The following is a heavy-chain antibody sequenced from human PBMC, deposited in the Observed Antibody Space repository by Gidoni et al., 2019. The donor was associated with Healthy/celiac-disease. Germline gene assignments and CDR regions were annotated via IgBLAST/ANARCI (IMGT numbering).Heavy chain of an antibody. J-gene: IGHJ5*02. CDR3: ATSKRGLPVRFDP. CDR2: INHSGST. CDR1: GGSFSGYY. Sequence: QVQLQQWGAGLLKPSETLSLTCAVYGGSFSGYYWSWIRQPPGKGLEWIGEINHSGSTNYNPSLKSRVTISVDTSKNQFSLKLSSVTAADTAVYYCATSKRGLPVRFDPWGQGTLVTVSS. V-gene: IGHV4-34*01.